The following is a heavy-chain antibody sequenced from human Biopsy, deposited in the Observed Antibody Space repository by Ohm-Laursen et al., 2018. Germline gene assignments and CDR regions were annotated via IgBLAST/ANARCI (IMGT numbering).Heavy chain of an antibody. J-gene: IGHJ5*02. Sequence: ATVKISCKASGYSFSTYDVNWVRQARGQGLEWMGWMIPSSGKTGYAQRFQGRVTLTMNTSISTAYMELSGLRSEDTAVYFCARGYSRRVSIFEASIYWFDTWGQGTLVTVSS. CDR2: MIPSSGKT. CDR1: GYSFSTYD. V-gene: IGHV1-8*01. D-gene: IGHD6-6*01. CDR3: ARGYSRRVSIFEASIYWFDT.